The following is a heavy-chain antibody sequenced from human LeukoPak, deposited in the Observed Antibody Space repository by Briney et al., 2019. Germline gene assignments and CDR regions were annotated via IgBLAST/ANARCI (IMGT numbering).Heavy chain of an antibody. CDR2: ISSSSSYI. D-gene: IGHD1-26*01. CDR1: GFTFSSYS. CDR3: ARGADSGSYDAEGWFDY. J-gene: IGHJ4*02. V-gene: IGHV3-21*01. Sequence: GGSLRLSCAASGFTFSSYSMNWVRQAPGKGLEWVSSISSSSSYIYYADSVKGRFTISRDNAKNSLYLQMNSLRAEDTAVYYCARGADSGSYDAEGWFDYWGQGTLVTVSS.